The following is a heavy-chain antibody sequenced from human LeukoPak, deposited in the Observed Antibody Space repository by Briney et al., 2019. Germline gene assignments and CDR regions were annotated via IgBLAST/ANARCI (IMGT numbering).Heavy chain of an antibody. D-gene: IGHD3-9*01. Sequence: ASVKVSCKASGYTFTGYYMHWVRQAPGQGLEWMGGIIPIFGTANYAQKFQGRVTITADESTSTAYMELSSLRSEDTAVYYCARGRGDILTGYSLFDYWGQGTLVTVSS. CDR2: IIPIFGTA. V-gene: IGHV1-69*13. CDR3: ARGRGDILTGYSLFDY. J-gene: IGHJ4*02. CDR1: GYTFTGYY.